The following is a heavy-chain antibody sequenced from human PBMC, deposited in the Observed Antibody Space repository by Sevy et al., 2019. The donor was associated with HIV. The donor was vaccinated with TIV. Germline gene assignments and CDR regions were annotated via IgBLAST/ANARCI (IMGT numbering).Heavy chain of an antibody. CDR3: VRAIGAAGSY. CDR2: IKEDGSVK. V-gene: IGHV3-7*01. J-gene: IGHJ4*02. D-gene: IGHD6-13*01. Sequence: GGSLRLSCEASGFTFSSYWMSWVRQAPGKGLESVANIKEDGSVKYYVDSVKGRFTISRDNAKNSVYLQMNSLRAEDTALYYCVRAIGAAGSYWGQGTLVTVSS. CDR1: GFTFSSYW.